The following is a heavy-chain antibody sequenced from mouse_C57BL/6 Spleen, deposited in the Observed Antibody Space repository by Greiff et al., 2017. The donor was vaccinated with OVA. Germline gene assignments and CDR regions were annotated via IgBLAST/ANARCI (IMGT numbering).Heavy chain of an antibody. Sequence: EVKVVESGGGLVQSGRSLRLSCATSGFTFSDFYMEWVRQAPGKGLEWIAASRNKANDYTTEYSASVKGRFIVSRDTSQSILYLQMNALRAEDTAIYYCARDPYDYGGAWFAYWGQGTLVTVSA. CDR2: SRNKANDYTT. CDR1: GFTFSDFY. V-gene: IGHV7-1*01. CDR3: ARDPYDYGGAWFAY. J-gene: IGHJ3*01. D-gene: IGHD2-4*01.